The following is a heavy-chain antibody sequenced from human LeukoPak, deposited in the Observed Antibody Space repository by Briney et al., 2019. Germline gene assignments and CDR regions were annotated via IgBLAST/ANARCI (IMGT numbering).Heavy chain of an antibody. Sequence: ASVKVSCKASGYTFSDYYMHWVRQAPGQGPEWMGWINPNSAGTKYAQKFQGRVTMTWDTSISTAYMELSRLTSDDTAVYYCARHSKYANNWFDPWGQGNLVTVS. J-gene: IGHJ5*02. D-gene: IGHD4-11*01. CDR1: GYTFSDYY. CDR3: ARHSKYANNWFDP. V-gene: IGHV1-2*02. CDR2: INPNSAGT.